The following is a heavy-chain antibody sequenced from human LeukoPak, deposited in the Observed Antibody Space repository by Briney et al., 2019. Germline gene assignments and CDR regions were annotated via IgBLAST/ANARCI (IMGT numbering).Heavy chain of an antibody. D-gene: IGHD6-19*01. J-gene: IGHJ4*02. CDR1: GFTFSDGY. V-gene: IGHV3-11*03. CDR2: VSNSGSYT. CDR3: ARSRGAGPGAHFDH. Sequence: PGGSLRLSCAASGFTFSDGYMSWIRQAPGKGLEWVSYVSNSGSYTNYADSVKGRFTISRDNAKSSLYLQMNSVRAEDTAVYYCARSRGAGPGAHFDHWGQGTLVTVSS.